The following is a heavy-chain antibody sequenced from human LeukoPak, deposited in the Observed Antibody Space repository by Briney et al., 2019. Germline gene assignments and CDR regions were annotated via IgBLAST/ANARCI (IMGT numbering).Heavy chain of an antibody. Sequence: GGSLRLSCAASGFTFSDYYMSWIRQAPGKGLEWVSYISSSGSTIYYADSVKGRFTISRDNAKNSLYLQMNSLRVEDTAVYYCARRHYSGSFLENWGQGTLVTVSS. D-gene: IGHD1-26*01. CDR2: ISSSGSTI. V-gene: IGHV3-11*04. CDR3: ARRHYSGSFLEN. J-gene: IGHJ4*02. CDR1: GFTFSDYY.